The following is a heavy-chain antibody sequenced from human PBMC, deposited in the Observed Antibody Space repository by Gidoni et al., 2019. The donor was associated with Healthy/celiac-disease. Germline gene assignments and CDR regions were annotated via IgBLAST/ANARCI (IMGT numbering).Heavy chain of an antibody. CDR2: ISYDGSNK. J-gene: IGHJ4*02. CDR1: GFTFSSYA. Sequence: QVQLVESGGRVVQPGRSLRLSCAASGFTFSSYAMHWVRQAPGKGLEWVAVISYDGSNKYYADSVKGRFTISRDNSKNTLYLQMNSLRAEDTAVYYCARTLYRFDYWGQGTLVTVSS. V-gene: IGHV3-30-3*01. CDR3: ARTLYRFDY.